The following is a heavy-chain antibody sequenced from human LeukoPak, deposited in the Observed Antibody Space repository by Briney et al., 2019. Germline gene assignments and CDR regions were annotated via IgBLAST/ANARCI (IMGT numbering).Heavy chain of an antibody. CDR3: ARGNGWLQHDY. V-gene: IGHV1-18*01. D-gene: IGHD5-24*01. CDR2: ISAYNGNT. CDR1: GYTFTSYG. J-gene: IGHJ4*02. Sequence: ASVKVSCKASGYTFTSYGISWVRQAPGQGLEWMGWISAYNGNTNYAQKLQGRVTITADESTSTAYMELSSLRSEDTAVYYCARGNGWLQHDYWGQGTLVTVSS.